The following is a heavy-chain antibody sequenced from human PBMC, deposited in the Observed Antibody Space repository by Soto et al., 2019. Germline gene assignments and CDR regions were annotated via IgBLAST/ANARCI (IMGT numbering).Heavy chain of an antibody. D-gene: IGHD3-10*01. V-gene: IGHV4-4*02. Sequence: QVQLQESGPGLVKPSGTLSLTCAVSGGSMSSSNWWSWVRQPPGKGLEWIGEIYQSGGTNYDSSLKSRXXIXVXXSKNQFSLKLNSVTAADTAVYYCARYYVSGSYFDSWGQGTLVTVSS. CDR3: ARYYVSGSYFDS. CDR2: IYQSGGT. CDR1: GGSMSSSNW. J-gene: IGHJ5*01.